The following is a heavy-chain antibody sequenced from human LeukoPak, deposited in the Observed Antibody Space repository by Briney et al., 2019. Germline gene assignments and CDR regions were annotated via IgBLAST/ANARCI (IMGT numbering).Heavy chain of an antibody. Sequence: SETLSLTCTIFGDSVSRSDSYWDWNRQPPGKGLEWIGTIYYSGRTYYSPSLKSRVTLSVDMSNNQFSLTLSSVAVADTALYFCARRRYYDSSGYLEWGQGTLVTVSS. J-gene: IGHJ1*01. V-gene: IGHV4-39*01. CDR1: GDSVSRSDSY. CDR2: IYYSGRT. D-gene: IGHD3-22*01. CDR3: ARRRYYDSSGYLE.